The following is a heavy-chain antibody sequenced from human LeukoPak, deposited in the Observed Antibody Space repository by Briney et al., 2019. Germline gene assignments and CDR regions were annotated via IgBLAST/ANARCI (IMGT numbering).Heavy chain of an antibody. J-gene: IGHJ4*02. Sequence: GASVKVSCTASGYTFTTYYMHWVRQAPGQGLEWMGSINPSGASTNYAQKFQGRVTMTRDTSTSTVYMELSSLRSEDTAVYYCARDRDYDILTGPQYWGQGSLVAVSS. V-gene: IGHV1-46*01. CDR2: INPSGAST. CDR3: ARDRDYDILTGPQY. CDR1: GYTFTTYY. D-gene: IGHD3-9*01.